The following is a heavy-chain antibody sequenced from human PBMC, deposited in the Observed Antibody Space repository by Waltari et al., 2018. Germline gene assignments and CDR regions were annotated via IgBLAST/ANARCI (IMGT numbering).Heavy chain of an antibody. CDR2: IDDQGSGK. Sequence: EVRLEESGGGLVQPGGSLRPSCAASGFAFSSSWMHWVRQAPGKGLVWVSSIDDQGSGKTDAESVMGRFTISSNNAKNTVYLEMNSLRAEDTAVYYCSRSPAGYSRSDYWGQGTLVTVSS. D-gene: IGHD5-18*01. CDR3: SRSPAGYSRSDY. CDR1: GFAFSSSW. J-gene: IGHJ4*02. V-gene: IGHV3-74*01.